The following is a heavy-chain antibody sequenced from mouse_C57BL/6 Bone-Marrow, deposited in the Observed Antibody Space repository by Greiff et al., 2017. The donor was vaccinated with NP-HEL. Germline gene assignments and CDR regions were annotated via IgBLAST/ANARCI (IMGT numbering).Heavy chain of an antibody. Sequence: EVHLVESEGGLVQPGSSMKLSCTASGFTFSDYYMAWVRQVPEKGLEWVANINYDGSSPYYLDSLKSRFIISRDNAKNILYLQMSSLKSEDTATYYCARGDYGSSYGYFEVWGTGTTVTVSS. CDR3: ARGDYGSSYGYFEV. J-gene: IGHJ1*03. V-gene: IGHV5-16*01. D-gene: IGHD1-1*01. CDR2: INYDGSSP. CDR1: GFTFSDYY.